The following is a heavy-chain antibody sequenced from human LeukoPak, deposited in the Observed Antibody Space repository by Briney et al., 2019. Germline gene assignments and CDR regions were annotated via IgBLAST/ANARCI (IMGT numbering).Heavy chain of an antibody. Sequence: GASVKVSCRASGYTFTGYYIHWVRQAPGQGLEWVGWINPNSGGTKYAQKFQGRVTMTRDTSISTAYVELSRLRSGDTAIYYCARDQSTPVFGVVKGYMDVWGQGTTVTVSS. CDR1: GYTFTGYY. CDR3: ARDQSTPVFGVVKGYMDV. D-gene: IGHD3-3*01. V-gene: IGHV1-2*02. J-gene: IGHJ6*03. CDR2: INPNSGGT.